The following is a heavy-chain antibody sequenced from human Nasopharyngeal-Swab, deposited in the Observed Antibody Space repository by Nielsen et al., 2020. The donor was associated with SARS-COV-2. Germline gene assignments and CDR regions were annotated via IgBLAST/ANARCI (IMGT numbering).Heavy chain of an antibody. CDR3: AASPNYYDSSGYPFDI. Sequence: VTVSCKASGFIFTSSAVQWVRQARGQRLEWIGWIVVGSGNTNYAQKFQERVTITRDMSTSTAYMELSSLRSEDTAVYYCAASPNYYDSSGYPFDIWGQGTMVTVSS. D-gene: IGHD3-22*01. V-gene: IGHV1-58*01. J-gene: IGHJ3*02. CDR2: IVVGSGNT. CDR1: GFIFTSSA.